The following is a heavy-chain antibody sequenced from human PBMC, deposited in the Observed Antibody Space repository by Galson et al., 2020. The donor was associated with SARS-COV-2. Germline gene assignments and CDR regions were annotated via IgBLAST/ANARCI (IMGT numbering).Heavy chain of an antibody. CDR2: INHSGTT. J-gene: IGHJ4*02. D-gene: IGHD3-22*01. CDR1: GGSFSGYY. V-gene: IGHV4-34*01. Sequence: SQASETLSLTCAVYGGSFSGYYWTWVRQTPGKGLEWIGEINHSGTTSYNPSLKGRVSISVDTSKNQFSLKVSSVTAADRGVYYCARGARDIKRIVLVITSVSCSFDVWGQGTLVTVSS. CDR3: ARGARDIKRIVLVITSVSCSFDV.